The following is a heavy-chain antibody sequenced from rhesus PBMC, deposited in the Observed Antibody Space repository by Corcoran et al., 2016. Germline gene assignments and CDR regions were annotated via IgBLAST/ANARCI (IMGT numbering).Heavy chain of an antibody. CDR3: AGTSSYDV. V-gene: IGHV4-122*02. CDR1: GGSISSNYSY. J-gene: IGHJ5-2*02. Sequence: QVQLQASGPGLVKPSETLSLTCTVSGGSISSNYSYWNWIRQAPGKGLEWIGYISYSGNPNYNPSLKSRVTSLRDTSKNQFSLKLNSVTAADTAVYYCAGTSSYDVWGRGVLVTFSS. D-gene: IGHD4-4*01. CDR2: ISYSGNP.